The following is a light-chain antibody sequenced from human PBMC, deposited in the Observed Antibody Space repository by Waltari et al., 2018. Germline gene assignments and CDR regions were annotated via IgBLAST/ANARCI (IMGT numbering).Light chain of an antibody. J-gene: IGKJ2*01. CDR3: QQYNNWPYT. V-gene: IGKV3-15*01. CDR2: GAS. CDR1: QSVSSN. Sequence: ELVMTQSPATLSVSPGERATLSCRASQSVSSNLAWYQQKPGQAPRLRIFGASTRAPGIPARFSGSGSGTEFTLTISSLQSEDFAIYYCQQYNNWPYTFGQGTKLEIK.